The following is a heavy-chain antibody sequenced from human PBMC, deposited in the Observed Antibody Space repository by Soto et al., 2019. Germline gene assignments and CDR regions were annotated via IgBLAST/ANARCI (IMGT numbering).Heavy chain of an antibody. Sequence: PGGSLRLSCAASGFTFSPYYMSWVRQAPGKGLEWLAMTTQDGNDKHYVDSVRGRFTISRDSAKNSMYLQMNSLTVEDTAIYYFAKDVRFLEWSSLLYGMDVWGQGTTVTVSS. J-gene: IGHJ6*02. CDR1: GFTFSPYY. CDR3: AKDVRFLEWSSLLYGMDV. D-gene: IGHD3-3*01. V-gene: IGHV3-7*01. CDR2: TTQDGNDK.